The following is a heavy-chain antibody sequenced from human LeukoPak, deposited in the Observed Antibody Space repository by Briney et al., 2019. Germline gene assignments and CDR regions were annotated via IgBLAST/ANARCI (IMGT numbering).Heavy chain of an antibody. CDR1: GFTFSSYA. V-gene: IGHV3-23*01. CDR3: AKEMQEFCDGTCHKPFDY. D-gene: IGHD2/OR15-2a*01. Sequence: GGSLRLSCAASGFTFSSYAMSWVRQAPGKGLEWVSGISVSGGSTYYADSVKGRFTISRDNSKNTLYLQMNSLRAEDTAVYYCAKEMQEFCDGTCHKPFDYWGQGTLVTVSS. J-gene: IGHJ4*02. CDR2: ISVSGGST.